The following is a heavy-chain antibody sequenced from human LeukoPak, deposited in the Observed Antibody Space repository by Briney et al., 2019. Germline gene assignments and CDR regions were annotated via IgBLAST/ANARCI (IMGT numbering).Heavy chain of an antibody. J-gene: IGHJ3*01. Sequence: PGGSLRLSCVASGFSLSSKVMHWVRQPIGKGLEWVSGIGPVSGIHYVESVKGRFTVSREDAKNSLYLQMNSLTAGDTAKYYCVTEDHSSGRAPAFGLWGRGTTVTVSS. CDR1: GFSLSSKV. D-gene: IGHD3-22*01. CDR2: IGPVSGI. CDR3: VTEDHSSGRAPAFGL. V-gene: IGHV3-13*01.